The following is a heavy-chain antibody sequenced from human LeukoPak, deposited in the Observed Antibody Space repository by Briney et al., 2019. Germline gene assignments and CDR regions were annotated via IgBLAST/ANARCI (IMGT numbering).Heavy chain of an antibody. CDR3: ARGKHFDSNGYYEAFYFDH. CDR1: GYTFTDYY. D-gene: IGHD3-22*01. V-gene: IGHV1-2*02. J-gene: IGHJ4*02. CDR2: IKPDSGGT. Sequence: ASVKVSCKASGYTFTDYYIHWVRQAPGQGLEWMGWIKPDSGGTNYAQNFQGRVTMTRDTSINTAYMELSRLKSDDTAVYYCARGKHFDSNGYYEAFYFDHWGQGTLVTVSS.